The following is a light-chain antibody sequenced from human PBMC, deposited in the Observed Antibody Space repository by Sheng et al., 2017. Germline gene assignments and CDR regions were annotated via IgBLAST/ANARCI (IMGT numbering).Light chain of an antibody. CDR3: QHYNSYPWT. Sequence: DIQMTQSPSSLSASVGDRVTITCRASQRISSWLAWYQQKPGKAPNLLIYKASTLQSGVPSRFSGSGSETDFTLTISGLQPDDFATYYCQHYNSYPWTFGQGTKLEIK. J-gene: IGKJ2*01. CDR2: KAS. CDR1: QRISSW. V-gene: IGKV1-5*03.